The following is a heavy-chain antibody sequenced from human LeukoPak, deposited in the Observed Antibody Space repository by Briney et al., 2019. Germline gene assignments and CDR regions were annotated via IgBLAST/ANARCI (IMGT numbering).Heavy chain of an antibody. CDR1: GFIFSSYG. D-gene: IGHD5-18*01. CDR3: ASGGIQLWLRAFDI. CDR2: IRYDGSKK. Sequence: GGSLRLSCAASGFIFSSYGMHWVRQAPGKGLEWVAFIRYDGSKKYYADSVKGRFTISRDNSKNTLYLQMNSLRAEDTAVYYCASGGIQLWLRAFDIWGQGTMVTVSS. V-gene: IGHV3-30*02. J-gene: IGHJ3*02.